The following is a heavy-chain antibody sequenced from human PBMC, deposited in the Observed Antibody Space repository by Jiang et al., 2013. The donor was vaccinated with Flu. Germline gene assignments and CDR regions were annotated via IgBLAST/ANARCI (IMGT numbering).Heavy chain of an antibody. Sequence: RLSCVASGFTFSNNWMTWVRQAPGKGLEWVANIKQDGGELYYADSVKGRFTIFRENGKNSVYLQMNSLRAEDTAVYYCARGKAVDVWGQGTTVIVSS. J-gene: IGHJ6*01. CDR3: ARGKAVDV. CDR1: GFTFSNNW. V-gene: IGHV3-7*03. CDR2: IKQDGGEL. D-gene: IGHD6-13*01.